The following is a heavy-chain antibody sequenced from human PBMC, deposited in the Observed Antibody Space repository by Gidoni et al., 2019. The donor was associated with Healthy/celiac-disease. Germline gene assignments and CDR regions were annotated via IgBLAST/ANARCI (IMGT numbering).Heavy chain of an antibody. CDR1: GGSFSGYY. V-gene: IGHV4-34*01. CDR2: INHSGSN. Sequence: QVQLQQWGAGLLKPSETLSLTCAVYGGSFSGYYWSWIRQPPGKGLEWIGEINHSGSNNSNPSLKSRVTISVDTSKNQFSLKLSSVTAADTAVYYCASGSSSWYFYFDYWGQGTLVTVSS. J-gene: IGHJ4*02. CDR3: ASGSSSWYFYFDY. D-gene: IGHD6-13*01.